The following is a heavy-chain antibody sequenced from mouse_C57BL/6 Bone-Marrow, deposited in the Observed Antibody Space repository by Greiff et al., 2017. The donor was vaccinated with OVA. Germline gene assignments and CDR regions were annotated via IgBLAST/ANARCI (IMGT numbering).Heavy chain of an antibody. CDR1: GYTFTSYW. Sequence: VQLQQPGAELVKPGASVKLSCKASGYTFTSYWMHWVKQRPGQGLEWIGMIHPNSGSTNYNEKFKSKATLTVDNSSSTAYMQLSSLTSEDSAVYYCARAGGLLWLPWYFDVWGTGTTVTVSS. V-gene: IGHV1-64*01. J-gene: IGHJ1*03. CDR3: ARAGGLLWLPWYFDV. D-gene: IGHD2-9*01. CDR2: IHPNSGST.